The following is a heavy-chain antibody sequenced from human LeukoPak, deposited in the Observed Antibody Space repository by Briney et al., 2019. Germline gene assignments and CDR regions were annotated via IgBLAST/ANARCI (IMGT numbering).Heavy chain of an antibody. CDR2: INTDGSST. CDR3: AKDRGIAAPRGDYYYYYMDV. V-gene: IGHV3-74*01. Sequence: GGSLRLSCAASGFTFSSYWMHWVRQAPGKGLVWVSRINTDGSSTSYADSVKGRFTISRDNAKNTLYLQMNSLRAEDTAVYYCAKDRGIAAPRGDYYYYYMDVWGKGTTVTVSS. CDR1: GFTFSSYW. D-gene: IGHD6-6*01. J-gene: IGHJ6*03.